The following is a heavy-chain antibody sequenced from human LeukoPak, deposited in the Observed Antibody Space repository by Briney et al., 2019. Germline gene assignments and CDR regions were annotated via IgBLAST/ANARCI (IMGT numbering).Heavy chain of an antibody. Sequence: SQTLSLTCTVSGGSISSGSYYWSWIRQPPGKGLEWIGYIYYTGTTNYNPSLKSRVTISVDTSKNQFSLKLTSVTAADTAVYYCARGHRGLGYWGQGTLVTVSS. D-gene: IGHD3-16*01. CDR2: IYYTGTT. CDR3: ARGHRGLGY. J-gene: IGHJ4*02. V-gene: IGHV4-61*01. CDR1: GGSISSGSYY.